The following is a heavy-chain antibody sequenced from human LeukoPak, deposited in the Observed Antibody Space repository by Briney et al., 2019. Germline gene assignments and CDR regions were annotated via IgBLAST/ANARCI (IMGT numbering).Heavy chain of an antibody. CDR3: AKAVDTAMALDY. V-gene: IGHV3-9*01. J-gene: IGHJ4*02. CDR1: GFTFSSYS. D-gene: IGHD5-18*01. Sequence: GGSLRLSCAASGFTFSSYSMNWVRQAPGKGLEWVSGISWNSGSIGYADSVKGRFTISRDNAKNSLYLQMNGLRAEDTALYYCAKAVDTAMALDYWGQGTLVTVSS. CDR2: ISWNSGSI.